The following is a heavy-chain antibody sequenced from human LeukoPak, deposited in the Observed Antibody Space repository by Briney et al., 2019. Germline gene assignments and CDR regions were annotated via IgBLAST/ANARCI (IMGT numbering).Heavy chain of an antibody. V-gene: IGHV4-30-2*06. J-gene: IGHJ4*02. CDR1: GGSVSSGGYA. CDR3: ARYGGSGTYYFDY. D-gene: IGHD3-10*01. Sequence: SETLSLTCTVPGGSVSSGGYAWTWFRQSPGKGLEWIGYIYDSGSTYYKPSLKSRVTISLDGSNNQFSLKMTSVTAADTAVYYCARYGGSGTYYFDYWGQGTPVTVSS. CDR2: IYDSGST.